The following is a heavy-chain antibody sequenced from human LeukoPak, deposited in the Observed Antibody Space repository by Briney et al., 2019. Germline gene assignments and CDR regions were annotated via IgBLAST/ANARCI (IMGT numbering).Heavy chain of an antibody. D-gene: IGHD6-13*01. J-gene: IGHJ3*02. V-gene: IGHV1-24*01. CDR3: ATDLSLYSSSWYYRVAFDI. Sequence: ASVKVSCKVSGYTLTGLSMHWVRQAPGKGLEWMGGFDPEDGETIYAQKFQGRVTMTEDTSTDTAYMELSSLRSEDTAVYYCATDLSLYSSSWYYRVAFDIWGQGTMVTVSS. CDR1: GYTLTGLS. CDR2: FDPEDGET.